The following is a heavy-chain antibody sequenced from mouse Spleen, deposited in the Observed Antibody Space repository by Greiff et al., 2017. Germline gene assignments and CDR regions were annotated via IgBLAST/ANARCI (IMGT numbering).Heavy chain of an antibody. D-gene: IGHD2-4*01. CDR1: GFSITSGYF. J-gene: IGHJ3*01. CDR2: ISYDSSN. Sequence: DVKLLESGPGLVQPSQSLSLTCSVTGFSITSGYFWYWLRQPPGNILEWMGFISYDSSNNYNPSLKNRISITRDTSKNQFFLKLNAVTTEDTATDYYASDRINSPFAYWGQGTLVTVSA. V-gene: IGHV3-6*01. CDR3: ASDRINSPFAY.